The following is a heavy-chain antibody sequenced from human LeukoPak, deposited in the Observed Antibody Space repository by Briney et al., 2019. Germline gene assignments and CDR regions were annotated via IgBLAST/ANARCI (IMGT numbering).Heavy chain of an antibody. CDR2: IYYSGST. CDR3: ARDGGGKKGFFDY. Sequence: SGSQSLTCTVSDGSISSYYWSWIRQPPGKGLEWIGYIYYSGSTNYNPSLKSRVTISVDTSKNQFSLRLSSVTAADTAVYYCARDGGGKKGFFDYWGQGTLVTVSS. CDR1: DGSISSYY. V-gene: IGHV4-59*01. J-gene: IGHJ4*02. D-gene: IGHD2-15*01.